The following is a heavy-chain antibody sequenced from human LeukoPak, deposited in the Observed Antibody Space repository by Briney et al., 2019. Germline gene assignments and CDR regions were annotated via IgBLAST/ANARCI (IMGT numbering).Heavy chain of an antibody. CDR3: AKDPSRGGSRDY. Sequence: GGSLRLSCTVSGFTVTSNSMSWVRQAPGKGLEWVSFIYSGSTHYSDSMKGRFTISRDNSKNTVYLQLNSLRAEDTAMYYCAKDPSRGGSRDYWGQGTLVTVSS. CDR2: IYSGST. D-gene: IGHD1-26*01. J-gene: IGHJ4*02. V-gene: IGHV3-66*03. CDR1: GFTVTSNS.